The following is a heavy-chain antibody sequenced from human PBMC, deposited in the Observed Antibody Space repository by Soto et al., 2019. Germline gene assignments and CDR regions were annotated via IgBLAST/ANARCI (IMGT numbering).Heavy chain of an antibody. D-gene: IGHD4-17*01. CDR2: ISSSGSSI. V-gene: IGHV3-11*01. CDR1: GFTFSDYY. Sequence: QAQLVESGGGLAKPGGSLRLSCATSGFTFSDYYMTWIRQSPTKGLEWVSSISSSGSSISYADSVKGRFSISRDNARKSLYLHMDGLRAEDTAVYYCARKRYGDPTFDYWGQGTLVTVSS. CDR3: ARKRYGDPTFDY. J-gene: IGHJ4*02.